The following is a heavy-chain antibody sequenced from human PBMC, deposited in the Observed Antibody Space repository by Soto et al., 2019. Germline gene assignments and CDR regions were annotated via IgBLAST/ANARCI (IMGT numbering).Heavy chain of an antibody. CDR2: IYYSGST. Sequence: SETLSLTCTVSGGSISSYYWSWIRQPPGKGLEWIGYIYYSGSTNYNPSLKSRVTISVDTSKNQFSLKLSSVTAADTAVYYCARFTVTIRAFDIWGQGTMVTVSS. J-gene: IGHJ3*02. CDR1: GGSISSYY. D-gene: IGHD4-17*01. CDR3: ARFTVTIRAFDI. V-gene: IGHV4-59*01.